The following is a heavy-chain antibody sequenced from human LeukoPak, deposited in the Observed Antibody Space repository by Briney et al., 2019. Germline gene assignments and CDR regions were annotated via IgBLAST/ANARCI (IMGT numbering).Heavy chain of an antibody. CDR2: ISGSGGST. CDR1: GFTFDDYA. D-gene: IGHD2/OR15-2a*01. Sequence: GGSLRLSCVASGFTFDDYAMHWVRQGPGEGLEWVSAISGSGGSTYYADSVKGRFTISRDNSKNTLYLQMNSLRAEDTAVYYCAKAPEYYGEAEHIDYWGQGTLVTVSS. CDR3: AKAPEYYGEAEHIDY. V-gene: IGHV3-23*01. J-gene: IGHJ4*02.